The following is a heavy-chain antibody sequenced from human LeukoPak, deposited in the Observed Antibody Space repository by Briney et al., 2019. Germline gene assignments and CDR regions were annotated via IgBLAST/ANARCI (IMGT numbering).Heavy chain of an antibody. J-gene: IGHJ6*03. CDR2: MNPNSGNT. V-gene: IGHV1-8*01. Sequence: ASVXVSCXXXGXXFTSYDINWVRQATGQGLEWMGWMNPNSGNTGYAQKFQGRVTMTRNTSISTAYMELSSLRSEDTAVYYCARPGYYYYYMDVWGKGTTVTVSS. CDR1: GXXFTSYD. CDR3: ARPGYYYYYMDV.